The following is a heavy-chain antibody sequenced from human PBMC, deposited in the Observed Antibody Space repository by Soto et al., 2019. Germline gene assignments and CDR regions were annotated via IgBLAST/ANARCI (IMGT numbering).Heavy chain of an antibody. CDR2: IKQDGSEK. J-gene: IGHJ4*02. CDR3: ARGYQINSLPDY. Sequence: PGGSLRLSCADSRFTLSSYWVSWVRQAPGKGLEGVANIKQDGSEKYYVDSVKGRFTISRDNAKNSLYLQMNSLRAEATAFYYGARGYQINSLPDYWGQRTLETVSS. D-gene: IGHD1-1*01. V-gene: IGHV3-7*04. CDR1: RFTLSSYW.